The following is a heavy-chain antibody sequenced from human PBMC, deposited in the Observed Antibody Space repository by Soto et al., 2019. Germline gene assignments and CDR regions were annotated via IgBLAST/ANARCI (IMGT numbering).Heavy chain of an antibody. CDR2: ISAYNGNT. CDR3: ASAGISGVTNYYYYMDV. V-gene: IGHV1-18*01. J-gene: IGHJ6*03. CDR1: GYTFTSYG. Sequence: ASVKVSCKASGYTFTSYGISWVRQAPGQGLEWMGWISAYNGNTIYAQKLQGRVTMTTDTSTSTAYMELRSLRSDDTSVFYCASAGISGVTNYYYYMDVWGKGTTVTVSS. D-gene: IGHD3-3*02.